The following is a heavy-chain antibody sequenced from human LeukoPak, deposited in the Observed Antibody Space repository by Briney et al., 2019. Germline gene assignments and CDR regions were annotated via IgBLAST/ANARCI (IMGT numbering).Heavy chain of an antibody. D-gene: IGHD6-13*01. J-gene: IGHJ4*02. CDR3: ARATGFGSGIAGARGAPKYYFDY. V-gene: IGHV1-18*01. Sequence: EASVKVSCKASGYTFTSYGISWVRQAPGQGLEWMGWISAYSGNTDSAQKLQGRLTMTTDTSTSTAYMELRSLRSDDTAVYYCARATGFGSGIAGARGAPKYYFDYWGQGTLVTVSS. CDR2: ISAYSGNT. CDR1: GYTFTSYG.